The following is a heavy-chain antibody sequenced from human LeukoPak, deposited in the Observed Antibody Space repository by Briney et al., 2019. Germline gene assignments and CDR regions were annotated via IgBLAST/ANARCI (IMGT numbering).Heavy chain of an antibody. CDR1: GYSFTTFW. V-gene: IGHV5-51*01. D-gene: IGHD2-8*02. CDR2: IHPGDSDT. CDR3: ARQNTGGSGLY. Sequence: GESLKISCKGSGYSFTTFWIGWVRQMPGKGLEWMGIIHPGDSDTTYSPSFQGQVTISADKSINTAYLHWSSLKTSDTAMYYCARQNTGGSGLYWGQGTLVTVSS. J-gene: IGHJ4*02.